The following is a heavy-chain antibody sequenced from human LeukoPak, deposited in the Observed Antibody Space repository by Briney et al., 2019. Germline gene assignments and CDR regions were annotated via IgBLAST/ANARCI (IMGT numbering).Heavy chain of an antibody. CDR2: ISSSSSYI. J-gene: IGHJ4*02. V-gene: IGHV3-21*01. D-gene: IGHD3-10*01. CDR1: GFTFSSYS. Sequence: GGSLRLSCAASGFTFSSYSMNWVRQAPGKGLEWASSISSSSSYIYYADSVKGRFTISRDNAKNSLYLQMNSLRAEDTAVYYCARDKITMVRGVSDYWGQGTLVTVSS. CDR3: ARDKITMVRGVSDY.